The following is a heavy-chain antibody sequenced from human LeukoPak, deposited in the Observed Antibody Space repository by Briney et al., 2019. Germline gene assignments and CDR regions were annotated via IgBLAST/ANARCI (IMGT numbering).Heavy chain of an antibody. CDR1: GGSISSYY. D-gene: IGHD2-15*01. V-gene: IGHV4-59*01. CDR2: IYYSGST. CDR3: ARALYCSGGSCYLGWFDP. J-gene: IGHJ5*02. Sequence: SETLSLTCTVSGGSISSYYWSWIRQPPGKGLEWIGYIYYSGSTNYNPYLKSRVTISVDTSKNQFSLKLSSVTAADTAVYYCARALYCSGGSCYLGWFDPWGQGTLVTVSS.